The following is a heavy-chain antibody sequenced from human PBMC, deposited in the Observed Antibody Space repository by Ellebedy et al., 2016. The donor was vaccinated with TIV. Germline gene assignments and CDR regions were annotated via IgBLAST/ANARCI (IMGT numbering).Heavy chain of an antibody. CDR2: IIPVFGTA. D-gene: IGHD6-13*01. CDR3: ARDMASGSWYGDRGMDV. V-gene: IGHV1-69*13. Sequence: AASVKVSCKGSGGTFSNSAINWVRQPPGQGLEWMGEIIPVFGTANYAQKFQGRVTITADESTSTAYMELSSLRSEDTAVYYCARDMASGSWYGDRGMDVWGQGTTVTVSS. CDR1: GGTFSNSA. J-gene: IGHJ6*02.